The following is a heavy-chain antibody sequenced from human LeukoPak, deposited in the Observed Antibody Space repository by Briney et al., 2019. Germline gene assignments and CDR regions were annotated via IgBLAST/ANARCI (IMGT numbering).Heavy chain of an antibody. J-gene: IGHJ4*02. V-gene: IGHV3-53*04. D-gene: IGHD1-26*01. CDR3: ARGTGSFPVGYYFDY. CDR1: GGSISSSSYS. CDR2: IYSGGST. Sequence: ETLSLTCTVSGGSISSSSYSWGWIRQPPGKGLEWVSVIYSGGSTYYADSVKGRFTISRHNSKNTLYLQMNSLRAEDTAVYYCARGTGSFPVGYYFDYWGQGTLVTVSS.